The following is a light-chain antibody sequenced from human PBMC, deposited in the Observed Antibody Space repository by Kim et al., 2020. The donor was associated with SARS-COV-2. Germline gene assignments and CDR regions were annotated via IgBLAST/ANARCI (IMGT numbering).Light chain of an antibody. V-gene: IGKV3-11*01. CDR2: DAS. CDR3: QQRSNWPT. Sequence: SVSPGEGATLSCRASQSVSSYLAWDQQKPGQAPRLLSYDASNRDTGIPARFSGSGSGTDCTLTISSLEPEDLAVYYCQQRSNWPTFGGGTKVDIK. CDR1: QSVSSY. J-gene: IGKJ4*01.